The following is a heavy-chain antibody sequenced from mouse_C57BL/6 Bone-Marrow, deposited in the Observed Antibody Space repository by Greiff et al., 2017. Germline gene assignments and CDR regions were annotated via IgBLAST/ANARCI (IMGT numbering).Heavy chain of an antibody. CDR1: GFNIEDDY. CDR3: TTRLLRPFAY. CDR2: IDPENGDT. D-gene: IGHD2-3*01. Sequence: VQLQQSGAELVRPGASVKLSCTASGFNIEDDYMHWVKQRPEQGLEWIGWIDPENGDTEYASKFQGKATITADTSSNTAYLQLSSLTSEDTAVYYCTTRLLRPFAYWGQGTLVTVSA. V-gene: IGHV14-4*01. J-gene: IGHJ3*01.